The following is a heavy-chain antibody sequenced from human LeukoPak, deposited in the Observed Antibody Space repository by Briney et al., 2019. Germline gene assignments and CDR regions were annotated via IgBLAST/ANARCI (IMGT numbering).Heavy chain of an antibody. CDR2: IDPNGGGT. CDR1: GYTFTSYY. D-gene: IGHD7-27*01. CDR3: ARDPEANWAFFDY. Sequence: GASVKVSCKASGYTFTSYYIHWIRQAPGQGLEWMGVIDPNGGGTTYAQRFQGRVTMTRDTSTSTVSMDLSSLTSEDTAVYYCARDPEANWAFFDYWGQGTLVTVSS. J-gene: IGHJ4*02. V-gene: IGHV1-46*01.